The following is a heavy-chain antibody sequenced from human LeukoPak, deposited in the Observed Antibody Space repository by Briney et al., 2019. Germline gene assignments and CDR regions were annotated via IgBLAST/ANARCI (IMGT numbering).Heavy chain of an antibody. CDR2: ISGSLSYI. J-gene: IGHJ4*02. V-gene: IGHV3-21*04. CDR3: TSPFVPPHY. CDR1: GFTFSSYT. Sequence: PGGSLRLSCAASGFTFSSYTMNWVRQAPGKGLAWVSSISGSLSYIYYADSVKGRFTISRDNAKNSLYLQMNSLKTEDTAVYYCTSPFVPPHYWGQGTLVTVSS.